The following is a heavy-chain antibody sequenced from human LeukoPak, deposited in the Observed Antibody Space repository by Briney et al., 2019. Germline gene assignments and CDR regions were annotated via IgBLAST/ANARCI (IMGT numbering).Heavy chain of an antibody. CDR2: ISGSGGST. V-gene: IGHV3-23*01. J-gene: IGHJ6*03. CDR1: GFTFSDYG. CDR3: AKGLKVVAGSGPVDYYYYMDV. Sequence: GGSLRLSCAASGFTFSDYGMHWVRQAPGKGLEWVSAISGSGGSTYNADSVKGRFTISRDNSKNTLYLQMNSLRAEDTAVYYCAKGLKVVAGSGPVDYYYYMDVWGKGTTVTISS. D-gene: IGHD6-19*01.